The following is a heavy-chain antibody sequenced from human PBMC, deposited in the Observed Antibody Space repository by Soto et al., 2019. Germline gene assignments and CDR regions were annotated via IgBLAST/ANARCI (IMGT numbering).Heavy chain of an antibody. V-gene: IGHV3-23*01. CDR2: ISATGGGT. D-gene: IGHD3-16*01. J-gene: IGHJ4*02. Sequence: GGSLRLSCAASGFKFSSYAMSWVRQAPGKGLEWVSLISATGGGTYYADSVKGRFTISRDNSDNTLYLQVHSLRAEDTAVYYFAKDRRAGGKSAFYVDFWGQGAQVNVST. CDR3: AKDRRAGGKSAFYVDF. CDR1: GFKFSSYA.